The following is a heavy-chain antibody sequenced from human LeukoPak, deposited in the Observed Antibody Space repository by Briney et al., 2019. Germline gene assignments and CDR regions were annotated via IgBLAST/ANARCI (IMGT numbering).Heavy chain of an antibody. CDR2: IYPGDSDT. Sequence: GESLKISCKGSGYTFTNYWVGWVRQMPGKGLEWMRIIYPGDSDTRYSPSFQGQVTISADKSISTAYLQWSGLKASDTAMYYCARDIGDGYDAFDIWGQGTMVTVSS. D-gene: IGHD5-24*01. J-gene: IGHJ3*02. CDR3: ARDIGDGYDAFDI. CDR1: GYTFTNYW. V-gene: IGHV5-51*01.